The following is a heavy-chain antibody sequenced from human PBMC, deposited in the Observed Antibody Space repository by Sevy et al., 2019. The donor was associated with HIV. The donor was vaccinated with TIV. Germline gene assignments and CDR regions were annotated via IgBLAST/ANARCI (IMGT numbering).Heavy chain of an antibody. D-gene: IGHD2-2*01. CDR1: GFTFDDYT. CDR2: INWDGDNT. V-gene: IGHV3-43*01. Sequence: GGYLRLSCAASGFTFDDYTMYWVRQPPGGGLEWVSLINWDGDNTYYEDSVRDRFSVSRDNDKNSLYLQMSSLRTEDSGLYYCARGDRYAGCWAVDFWGQGTLVTVSS. CDR3: ARGDRYAGCWAVDF. J-gene: IGHJ4*02.